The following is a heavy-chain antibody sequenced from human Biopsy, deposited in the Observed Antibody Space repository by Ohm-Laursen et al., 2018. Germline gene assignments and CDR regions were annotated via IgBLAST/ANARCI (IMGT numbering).Heavy chain of an antibody. V-gene: IGHV3-74*01. CDR2: ISGDGSRT. CDR3: AKDGRVDSSNWRRGYYFDY. J-gene: IGHJ4*02. D-gene: IGHD6-13*01. CDR1: EFTFSNYW. Sequence: SLRLSCAASEFTFSNYWMHWVRQVPGKGLVWVARISGDGSRTNYADSVKGRFTISRDNAKNSLYLQMNSLRPEDTAVYYCAKDGRVDSSNWRRGYYFDYWGQGTLVTVSS.